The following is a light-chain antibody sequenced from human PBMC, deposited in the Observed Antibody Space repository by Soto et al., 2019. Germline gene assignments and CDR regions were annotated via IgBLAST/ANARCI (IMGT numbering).Light chain of an antibody. V-gene: IGKV1-39*01. J-gene: IGKJ2*01. CDR3: QQSYRTPPYT. CDR2: AAY. Sequence: DIQMTQSPSSLSTSVGDRVTITCRASQYINNYLNWYQQKPGKAPKLLIFAAYNLQSGGPSRFSGIGSGTEFTLTISSLQPEDFATYYCQQSYRTPPYTFGQGNKLDMK. CDR1: QYINNY.